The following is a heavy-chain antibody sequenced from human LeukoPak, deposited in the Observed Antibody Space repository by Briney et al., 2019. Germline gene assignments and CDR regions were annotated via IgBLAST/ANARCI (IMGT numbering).Heavy chain of an antibody. CDR2: IYYSGST. CDR1: GCSISTYY. CDR3: ARPYSGGWYGAFNI. J-gene: IGHJ3*02. V-gene: IGHV4-59*08. D-gene: IGHD6-19*01. Sequence: PSETLSLTCTVSGCSISTYYWSWIRQPPGKGLERIAYIYYSGSTNYNPSLKSRVTISVDTSKNQFSLKLTSVIAADTAVYYCARPYSGGWYGAFNIWGQGTMVTVSS.